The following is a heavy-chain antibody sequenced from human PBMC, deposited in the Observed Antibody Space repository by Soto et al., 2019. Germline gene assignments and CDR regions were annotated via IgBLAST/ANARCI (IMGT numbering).Heavy chain of an antibody. CDR2: IYYSGST. Sequence: SETLSITCPVSGGSISSSSYYWGWIRQPPGKGLAWIGSIYYSGSTYYNPSLTSRVTISVDTSKNQFSLKLSSVTAADTAVYYCARLGAARRSLFDPWGQGTLDTV. CDR3: ARLGAARRSLFDP. D-gene: IGHD6-6*01. CDR1: GGSISSSSYY. V-gene: IGHV4-39*01. J-gene: IGHJ5*02.